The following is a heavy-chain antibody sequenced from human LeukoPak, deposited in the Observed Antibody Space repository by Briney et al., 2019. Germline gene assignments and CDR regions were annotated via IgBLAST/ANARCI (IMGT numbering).Heavy chain of an antibody. J-gene: IGHJ4*02. CDR1: GGSFSGYY. CDR2: INHSGST. Sequence: TETLSLTCAVYGGSFSGYYWSWIRQPPGKGLEWIGEINHSGSTNYNPSLKSRVTISVDTSKNQFSLKLSSVTAADTAAYYCARGQSPFVSSSSYFDYWGQGTLVTVSS. D-gene: IGHD6-6*01. V-gene: IGHV4-34*01. CDR3: ARGQSPFVSSSSYFDY.